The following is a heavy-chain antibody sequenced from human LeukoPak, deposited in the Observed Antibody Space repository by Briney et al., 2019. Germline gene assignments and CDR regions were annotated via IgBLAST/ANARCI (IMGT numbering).Heavy chain of an antibody. CDR1: GFTFSSYG. J-gene: IGHJ3*02. V-gene: IGHV3-30*18. Sequence: GGSLRLSCAASGFTFSSYGMHWVRQAPGKGLEWVAVISYDGSNKYYADSVRGRFTISRDNAKNSLYLEMNSLRADDTAVYYCAKERALAIWGQGTMVTVSS. CDR3: AKERALAI. CDR2: ISYDGSNK. D-gene: IGHD3-3*02.